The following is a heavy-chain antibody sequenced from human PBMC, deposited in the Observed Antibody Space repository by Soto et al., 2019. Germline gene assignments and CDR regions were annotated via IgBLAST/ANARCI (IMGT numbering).Heavy chain of an antibody. J-gene: IGHJ5*02. D-gene: IGHD2-2*01. Sequence: QVQLQESGPGLVKPSQTLSLTCTVSGGSISSGDYYWSWIRQPPGKGLEWIGDIYYSGSTYYNPYLKSRVTISVDSSKNQFSLKLSSVTAADTAVYYCARATIVLVPAAMVSHWFDPWGQGTLVTVSS. CDR1: GGSISSGDYY. CDR3: ARATIVLVPAAMVSHWFDP. CDR2: IYYSGST. V-gene: IGHV4-30-4*01.